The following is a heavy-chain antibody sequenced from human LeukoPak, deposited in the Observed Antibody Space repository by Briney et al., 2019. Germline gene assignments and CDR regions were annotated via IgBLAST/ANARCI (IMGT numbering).Heavy chain of an antibody. CDR1: GFTFSSYG. CDR3: WSEAPARDY. J-gene: IGHJ4*02. CDR2: ISGSGGRT. Sequence: GGSLRLSCAGSGFTFSSYGMSGVRQAPGKGLEWVSAISGSGGRTYYADSVKGRFTISRDNSKNTLYLQMNSLRAEDTAVYFCWSEAPARDYWGQGTLVTVSS. V-gene: IGHV3-23*01.